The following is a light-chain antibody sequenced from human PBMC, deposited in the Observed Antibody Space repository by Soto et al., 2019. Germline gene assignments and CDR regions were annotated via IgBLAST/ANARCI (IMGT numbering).Light chain of an antibody. CDR2: DNN. V-gene: IGLV1-51*01. J-gene: IGLJ2*01. CDR3: GTWDSSLSAVVV. Sequence: QSVLTQPPSVSAAPGQKVTISCSGSSSNIGNNYVSWYQQLPGTAPKLLIYDNNKRPSGIPDRFSGSKSGTSATLGITGLQTGDEADYYGGTWDSSLSAVVVVGGGTKVTVL. CDR1: SSNIGNNY.